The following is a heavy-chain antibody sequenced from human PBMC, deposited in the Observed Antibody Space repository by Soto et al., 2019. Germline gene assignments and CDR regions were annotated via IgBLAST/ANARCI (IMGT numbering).Heavy chain of an antibody. J-gene: IGHJ6*02. CDR2: IIPIFGTA. D-gene: IGHD3-22*01. CDR3: ASSTLMYYYDSSGYYPNYYGMDV. V-gene: IGHV1-69*06. Sequence: SVKVSCKASGGTFSSYAISWVRQAPGQGLEWMGGIIPIFGTANYAQKFQGRVTITADKSTSKAYMELSSLRSEDTAVYYCASSTLMYYYDSSGYYPNYYGMDVWGQGTTVTVSS. CDR1: GGTFSSYA.